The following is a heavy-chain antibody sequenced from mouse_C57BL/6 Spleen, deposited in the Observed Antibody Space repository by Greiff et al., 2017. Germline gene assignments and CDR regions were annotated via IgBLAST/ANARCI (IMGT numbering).Heavy chain of an antibody. D-gene: IGHD3-1*01. CDR3: ARSEISRYYAMDY. CDR1: GYTFTDYY. J-gene: IGHJ4*01. V-gene: IGHV1-26*01. Sequence: EVQLQQSGPELVKPGASVKISCKASGYTFTDYYMNWVKQSHGKSLEWIGDINPNNGGTSYNQKFKGKATLTVDKSSSTAYMELRSLTSEYSAVYYCARSEISRYYAMDYWGQGTSVTVSS. CDR2: INPNNGGT.